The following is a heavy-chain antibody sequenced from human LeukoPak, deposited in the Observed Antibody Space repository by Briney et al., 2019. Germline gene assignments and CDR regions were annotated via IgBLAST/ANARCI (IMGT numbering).Heavy chain of an antibody. CDR2: IRYDGSNK. Sequence: GGSLRLSCAASGFTFSSYGMHWVRQAPGKGLEWVAFIRYDGSNKYYADSVKGRFTISRDNAKNSLYLQMNSLRAEDTAVYYCARVLAGATRMDYFDYWGQGTLVTVSS. J-gene: IGHJ4*02. CDR1: GFTFSSYG. D-gene: IGHD1-26*01. V-gene: IGHV3-30*02. CDR3: ARVLAGATRMDYFDY.